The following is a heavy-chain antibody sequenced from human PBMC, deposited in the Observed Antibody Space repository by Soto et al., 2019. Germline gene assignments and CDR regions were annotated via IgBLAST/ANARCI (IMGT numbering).Heavy chain of an antibody. D-gene: IGHD5-18*01. J-gene: IGHJ4*02. CDR3: ARSPPGTAMVIVAY. CDR1: GGPFSGYY. Sequence: PSETLSLTCAVYGGPFSGYYWIWIRQPPGKGLEWIGKIYHSGSTNYNPSLKSRVTISVDTSKNQFSLKLSSVTAADTAVYYCARSPPGTAMVIVAYWGQGTLVTVSS. V-gene: IGHV4-34*01. CDR2: IYHSGST.